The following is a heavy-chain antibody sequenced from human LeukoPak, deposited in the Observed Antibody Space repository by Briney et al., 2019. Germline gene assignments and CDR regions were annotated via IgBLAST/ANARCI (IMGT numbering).Heavy chain of an antibody. V-gene: IGHV3-21*01. CDR1: GFTFSSYS. D-gene: IGHD3-3*01. CDR3: AIVTRRFLSSWFDP. Sequence: PGGSLRLSCAASGFTFSSYSMNWVRQAPGKGLEWVSSISSSSSYIYYADSVKGRFTISRDNAKNSLYLQMNSLRAEDTAVYYGAIVTRRFLSSWFDPWGQGTLVTVSS. CDR2: ISSSSSYI. J-gene: IGHJ5*02.